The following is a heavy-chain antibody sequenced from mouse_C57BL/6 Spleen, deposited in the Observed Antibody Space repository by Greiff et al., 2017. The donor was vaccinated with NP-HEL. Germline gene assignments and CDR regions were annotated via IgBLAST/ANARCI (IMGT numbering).Heavy chain of an antibody. CDR1: GFTFSNYW. J-gene: IGHJ3*01. Sequence: EVKVEESGGGLVQPGGSMKLSCVASGFTFSNYWMNWVRQSPEKGLEWVAQIRLKSDNYATHYAESVKGRFTISRDDSNSSVYLQMNNLRAEDTEIYYCPGPPPLYDGYYSFAYWGQGTLVTVSA. D-gene: IGHD2-3*01. V-gene: IGHV6-3*01. CDR3: PGPPPLYDGYYSFAY. CDR2: IRLKSDNYAT.